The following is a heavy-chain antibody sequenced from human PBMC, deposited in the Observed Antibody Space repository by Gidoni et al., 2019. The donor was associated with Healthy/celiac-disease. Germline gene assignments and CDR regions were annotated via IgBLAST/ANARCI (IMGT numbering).Heavy chain of an antibody. V-gene: IGHV4-38-2*02. Sequence: QVQLQESGPGLVKPSETLSRTCTVSGYSISSGYYWGWIRQPPGKGLEWIGSIYHSGGTYYTPSLKSRVTISVDTSKNQFSLKLSSVTAADTAVYYCATSMVRGDSDAFDIWGQGTMVTVSS. CDR1: GYSISSGYY. D-gene: IGHD3-10*01. CDR2: IYHSGGT. J-gene: IGHJ3*02. CDR3: ATSMVRGDSDAFDI.